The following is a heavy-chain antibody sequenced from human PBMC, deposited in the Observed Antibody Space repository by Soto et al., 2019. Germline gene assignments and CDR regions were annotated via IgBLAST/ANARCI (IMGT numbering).Heavy chain of an antibody. J-gene: IGHJ5*02. D-gene: IGHD2-2*03. CDR1: GLTFTDYW. CDR3: SRGSFGYYGP. CDR2: IRNTPYGGTT. Sequence: PGGSLRLSCVTYGLTFTDYWMSWVRQAPGKGLEWVGFIRNTPYGGTTDYAASVRGRFTISRDDSESIAYLQMNSLKTEDSGVYYCSRGSFGYYGPWGPGTLVTVSS. V-gene: IGHV3-49*04.